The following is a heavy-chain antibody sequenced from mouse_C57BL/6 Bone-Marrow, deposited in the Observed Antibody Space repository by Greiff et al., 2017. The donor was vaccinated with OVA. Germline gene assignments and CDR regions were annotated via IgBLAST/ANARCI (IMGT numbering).Heavy chain of an antibody. CDR1: GFTFSSYT. Sequence: VESGGGLVKPGGSLKLSCAASGFTFSSYTMSWVRQTPEKRLEWVATISGGGGNTYYPDSVKGRFTIARDNAKNTLYLKMSSMKSEDTALYYCARQVLRGGARDYWGQGTSVTVSS. V-gene: IGHV5-9*01. J-gene: IGHJ4*01. D-gene: IGHD1-1*01. CDR2: ISGGGGNT. CDR3: ARQVLRGGARDY.